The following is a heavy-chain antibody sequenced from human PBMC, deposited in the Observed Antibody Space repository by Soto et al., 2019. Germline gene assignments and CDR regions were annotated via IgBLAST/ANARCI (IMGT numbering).Heavy chain of an antibody. CDR1: GYSFTSYW. CDR2: IYPGDSDT. V-gene: IGHV5-51*01. Sequence: GESLKISCKGSGYSFTSYWIGWVRQMPGKGLEWVGIIYPGDSDTRYSPSFQGQVTISADKSISTAYLQWSSLKASDTAMYYCARSMDSAWYYYGMDVWGQGTTVTVSS. CDR3: ARSMDSAWYYYGMDV. D-gene: IGHD2-2*03. J-gene: IGHJ6*02.